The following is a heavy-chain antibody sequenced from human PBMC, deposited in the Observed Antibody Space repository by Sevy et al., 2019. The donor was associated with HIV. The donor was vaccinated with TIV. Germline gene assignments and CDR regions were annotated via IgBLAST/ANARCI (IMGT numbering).Heavy chain of an antibody. V-gene: IGHV3-30-3*01. CDR2: ISYDGSNT. D-gene: IGHD3-22*01. Sequence: GGSLRLSCAASGFTFTTYAMHWVRQAPGKGLEWVAVISYDGSNTSYADSVKGRLTISRDSSKNTLYLQMNSLRAEDTAVYFCARDGGYDSRGYDLSNYWGQGTLVTVSS. CDR3: ARDGGYDSRGYDLSNY. CDR1: GFTFTTYA. J-gene: IGHJ4*02.